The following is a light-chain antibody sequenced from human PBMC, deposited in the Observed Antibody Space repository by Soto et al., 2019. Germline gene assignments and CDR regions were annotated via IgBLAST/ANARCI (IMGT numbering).Light chain of an antibody. CDR1: QGISSY. V-gene: IGKV1-39*01. CDR3: PQPYSTPIC. CDR2: AAS. Sequence: DIQMTQSPSSLSASVGDRVTITCRASQGISSYVSWYQQKPGKAPRFLIYAASSLQRGVPSRFSGSGSGTDFTLPIISLQAEDFESYYSPQPYSTPICFGQWTPLELK. J-gene: IGKJ5*01.